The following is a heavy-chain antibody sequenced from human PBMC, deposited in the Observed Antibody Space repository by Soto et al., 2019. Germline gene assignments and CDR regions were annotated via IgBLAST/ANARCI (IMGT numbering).Heavy chain of an antibody. Sequence: SETLSLTCTVSGGSISSYYWSWIRQPPGKGLEWIGYIYYSGSTNYNPSLKSRVTISVDTSKNQFSLKLSSVTAADTAVYYCARGPLAAAGTWFDPWGQGTLVTVSS. D-gene: IGHD6-13*01. CDR1: GGSISSYY. CDR2: IYYSGST. J-gene: IGHJ5*02. CDR3: ARGPLAAAGTWFDP. V-gene: IGHV4-59*01.